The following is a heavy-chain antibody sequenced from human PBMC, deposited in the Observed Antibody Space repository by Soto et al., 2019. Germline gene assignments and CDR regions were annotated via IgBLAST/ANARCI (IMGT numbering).Heavy chain of an antibody. D-gene: IGHD6-19*01. J-gene: IGHJ5*02. CDR2: ISAYNGNT. Sequence: WASVKVSCKASGYTFTSYGISWVRQAPGQGLEWMGWISAYNGNTNYAQKLQGRVTMTTDTSTSTAYMELRSLRSDDTAVYYCARDYSSGGYSSFLGPPDWFDPWGQGTLVTVAS. CDR1: GYTFTSYG. V-gene: IGHV1-18*01. CDR3: ARDYSSGGYSSFLGPPDWFDP.